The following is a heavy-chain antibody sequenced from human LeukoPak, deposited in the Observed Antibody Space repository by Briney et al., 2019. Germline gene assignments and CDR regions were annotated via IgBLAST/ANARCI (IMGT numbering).Heavy chain of an antibody. J-gene: IGHJ6*03. CDR3: ARADYSSTWSHDYYYMDV. V-gene: IGHV3-30*03. Sequence: GGSLRLSCAASGFTFGSYGMHWVRQAPGKGLEWVAVISYDGSNKYYADSVKGRFTISRDNSKNTLYLQMNSLRAEDTAVYYCARADYSSTWSHDYYYMDVWGKGTTVTVSS. D-gene: IGHD6-13*01. CDR1: GFTFGSYG. CDR2: ISYDGSNK.